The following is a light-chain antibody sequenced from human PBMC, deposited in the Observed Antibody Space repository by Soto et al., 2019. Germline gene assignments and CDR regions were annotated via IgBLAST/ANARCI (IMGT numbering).Light chain of an antibody. Sequence: QSALTPPASVSGSPGQSITISCTGTSNDVGGYNYVSWYQQHPGQAPKLIIYEVSDRPSGVSTRFSGSKSGNTASLTISGLQLEDEADYFCTSYTSTLPYVFGSGTKVTVL. CDR1: SNDVGGYNY. CDR3: TSYTSTLPYV. CDR2: EVS. V-gene: IGLV2-14*01. J-gene: IGLJ1*01.